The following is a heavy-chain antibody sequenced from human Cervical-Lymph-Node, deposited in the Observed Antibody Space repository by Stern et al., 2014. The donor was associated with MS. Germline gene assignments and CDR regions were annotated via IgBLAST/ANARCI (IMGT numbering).Heavy chain of an antibody. CDR3: ARQPDYSDFLDF. Sequence: QVQLMQSGAKVKKPGASMTISCKTSGYHFIDHAIHWVRQAPGQRLEWMGWINGGPGTTKYSQKFQGRFSFTRDKAASAAYMDLSSLSPDDTAVYYCARQPDYSDFLDFWGQGTLVTVSS. D-gene: IGHD4-11*01. J-gene: IGHJ4*02. CDR1: GYHFIDHA. V-gene: IGHV1-3*01. CDR2: INGGPGTT.